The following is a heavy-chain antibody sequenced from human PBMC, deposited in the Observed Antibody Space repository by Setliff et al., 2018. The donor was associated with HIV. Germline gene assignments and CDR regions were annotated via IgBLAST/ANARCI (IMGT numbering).Heavy chain of an antibody. CDR2: INHSGST. Sequence: KASETLSLTCTVSGGSITSGGYYWTWIRHYPGKGLEWIGEINHSGSTNYNMSLWSRVTISLDASRNQFSLELISVTAADTAVYYCAGGPGTTSIDYWAQGTLVTVSS. J-gene: IGHJ4*02. V-gene: IGHV4-30-2*06. CDR1: GGSITSGGYY. CDR3: AGGPGTTSIDY. D-gene: IGHD1-26*01.